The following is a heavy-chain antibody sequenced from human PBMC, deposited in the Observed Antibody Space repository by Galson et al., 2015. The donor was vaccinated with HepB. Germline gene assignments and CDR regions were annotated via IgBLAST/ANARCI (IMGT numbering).Heavy chain of an antibody. CDR1: GYTFPTCA. V-gene: IGHV7-4-1*02. J-gene: IGHJ3*02. CDR3: ARGHRGGYYGVRNDAFDI. CDR2: INTNTGNP. D-gene: IGHD4-17*01. Sequence: SVKVSCKASGYTFPTCAINWVRQAPGRGLEWMGWINTNTGNPTYAHGFTSRFVFSLDTSVTTAYLQISSLKAADTAVYYCARGHRGGYYGVRNDAFDIWGQG.